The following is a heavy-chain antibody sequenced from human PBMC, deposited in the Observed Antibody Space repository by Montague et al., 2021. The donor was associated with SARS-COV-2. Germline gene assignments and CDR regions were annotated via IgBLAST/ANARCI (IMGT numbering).Heavy chain of an antibody. CDR3: AKKIVAGGTGYFDY. CDR1: GFTFSSYA. V-gene: IGHV3-23*01. Sequence: SLRLSCAASGFTFSSYAMSWVRQAPGKGLEWVSGISGSGGITSYTDSVKGRFSISRDNSKNTLYLQMNSLRAEDTAVYYCAKKIVAGGTGYFDYWGQGTLVTVPS. J-gene: IGHJ4*02. CDR2: ISGSGGIT. D-gene: IGHD6-13*01.